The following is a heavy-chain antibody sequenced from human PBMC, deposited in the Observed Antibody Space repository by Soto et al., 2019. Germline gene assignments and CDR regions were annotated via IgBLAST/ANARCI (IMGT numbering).Heavy chain of an antibody. J-gene: IGHJ4*02. V-gene: IGHV1-46*03. D-gene: IGHD4-17*01. CDR1: GDSFTSYY. CDR2: INPSGGST. Sequence: GTSVEVSCEASGDSFTSYYMHWVRQAPGQGLEWMGIINPSGGSTSYAQKFQGRVTMTRDTSTSTVYMELSSLRSEDTAVYYCAREDYGDYPNHFDYWGPGTLVTVSS. CDR3: AREDYGDYPNHFDY.